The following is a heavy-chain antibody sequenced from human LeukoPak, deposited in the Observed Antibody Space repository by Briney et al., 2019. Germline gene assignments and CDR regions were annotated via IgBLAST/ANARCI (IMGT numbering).Heavy chain of an antibody. CDR2: VYASGST. D-gene: IGHD4-17*01. CDR1: GGSISSYY. CDR3: ARVYGASWYFDL. Sequence: PSETLSLTCTVSGGSISSYYWSWIRQPAGEGLEWIGRVYASGSTNYNPSLKSRVTMSVDTSKSQFSLKLNSVTAADTAVYYCARVYGASWYFDLWGRGTLVTVSS. J-gene: IGHJ2*01. V-gene: IGHV4-4*07.